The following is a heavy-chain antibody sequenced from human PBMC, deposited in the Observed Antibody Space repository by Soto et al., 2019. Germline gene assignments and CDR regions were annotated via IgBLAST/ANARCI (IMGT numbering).Heavy chain of an antibody. V-gene: IGHV4-59*01. J-gene: IGHJ4*02. D-gene: IGHD4-17*01. CDR2: IYYSGST. Sequence: KTSETLSLTCIVTHGSISSFYWNWIRQPPGKGLEWIGHIYYSGSTNYNPSLKSRATISVDTSMNQFSLRLKLSSVTAADTAVYYCARGSTGDFDYWGQGTPVTVSS. CDR3: ARGSTGDFDY. CDR1: HGSISSFY.